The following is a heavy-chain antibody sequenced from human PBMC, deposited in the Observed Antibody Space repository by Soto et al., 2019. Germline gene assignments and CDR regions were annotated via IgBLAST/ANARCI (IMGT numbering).Heavy chain of an antibody. CDR2: ISAYNGNT. CDR3: ARGANILRFLEWSTDDAFDI. D-gene: IGHD3-3*01. CDR1: GYTFTSYG. J-gene: IGHJ3*02. V-gene: IGHV1-18*01. Sequence: ASVKVSCKASGYTFTSYGISWVRQAPGQGLEWMGWISAYNGNTNYAQKLQGRVTMTTDTSTSTAYMELRSLGSDDTAVYYCARGANILRFLEWSTDDAFDIWGQGTMVTVSS.